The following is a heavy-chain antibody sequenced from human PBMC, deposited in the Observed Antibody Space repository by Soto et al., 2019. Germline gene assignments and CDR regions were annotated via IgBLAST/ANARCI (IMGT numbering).Heavy chain of an antibody. CDR1: GGSISSSSYY. D-gene: IGHD6-25*01. J-gene: IGHJ6*02. Sequence: ASETLSLTCTVSGGSISSSSYYWGWIRQPPGKGLEWIGSIYYSGSTYYNPFLKSRVTISVDTSKNQFSLKLSSVTAADTAVYYCARHFYALGSSDCYYYGMDVWGQGTTVTVSS. CDR3: ARHFYALGSSDCYYYGMDV. V-gene: IGHV4-39*01. CDR2: IYYSGST.